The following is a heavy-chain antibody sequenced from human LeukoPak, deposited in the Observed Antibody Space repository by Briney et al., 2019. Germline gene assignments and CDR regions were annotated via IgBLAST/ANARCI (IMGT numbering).Heavy chain of an antibody. J-gene: IGHJ4*02. CDR2: IRPSGST. CDR3: ASGHYLAY. V-gene: IGHV1-46*01. Sequence: GASLKVSCKASGYSFTSYYIHWVRQAPGQGLEYMGIIRPSGSTAYAQRFQGRVTMTRDTSTSAVYMELSSLRSEDTAVYYCASGHYLAYWGQGTLVTVSS. CDR1: GYSFTSYY.